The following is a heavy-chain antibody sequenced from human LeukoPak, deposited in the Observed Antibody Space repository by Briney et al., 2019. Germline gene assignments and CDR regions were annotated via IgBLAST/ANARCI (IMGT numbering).Heavy chain of an antibody. Sequence: PSETLSLTCTVSGGSISSSSYYWGWIRQPPGKGLEWIGGIYYSGSTYYNPSLKSRVTISVDTSKNQFSLKLSSVTAADTAVYYCGRRTYVAVAGTSVIDYWGQGTLVTVSS. D-gene: IGHD6-19*01. CDR3: GRRTYVAVAGTSVIDY. CDR1: GGSISSSSYY. V-gene: IGHV4-39*01. J-gene: IGHJ4*02. CDR2: IYYSGST.